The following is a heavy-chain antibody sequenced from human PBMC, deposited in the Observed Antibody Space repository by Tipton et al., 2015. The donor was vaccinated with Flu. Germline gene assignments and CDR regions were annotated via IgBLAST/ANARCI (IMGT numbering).Heavy chain of an antibody. J-gene: IGHJ6*02. Sequence: TLSLTCTVSGGSISSYYWSWIRQPPGKGLEWIGYIYYSGGTNYNPSLKSRVTISVDTSKNQFSLKLSSVTAADTAVYYCARDSAAHYGMGVWGQGTTVTVSS. D-gene: IGHD6-13*01. V-gene: IGHV4-59*12. CDR3: ARDSAAHYGMGV. CDR1: GGSISSYY. CDR2: IYYSGGT.